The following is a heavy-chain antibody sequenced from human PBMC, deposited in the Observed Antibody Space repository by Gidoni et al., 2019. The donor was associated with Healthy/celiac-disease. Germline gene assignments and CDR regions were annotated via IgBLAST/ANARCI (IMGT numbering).Heavy chain of an antibody. D-gene: IGHD3-16*02. CDR1: GFTFSSYA. Sequence: EVQLLESGGGLVQPGGSLRLSCAASGFTFSSYAMSWVRQAPGKGLEWVSAISGSGGSTYYADSVKGRFTISRDNSKNTLYLQMNSLRAEDTAVYYCAKDNDYVWGSYRSVFDYWGQGTLVTVSS. J-gene: IGHJ4*02. V-gene: IGHV3-23*01. CDR3: AKDNDYVWGSYRSVFDY. CDR2: ISGSGGST.